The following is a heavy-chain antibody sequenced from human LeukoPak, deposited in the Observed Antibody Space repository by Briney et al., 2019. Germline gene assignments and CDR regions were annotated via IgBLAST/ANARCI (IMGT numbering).Heavy chain of an antibody. J-gene: IGHJ4*02. CDR2: IYTSGST. Sequence: SETLSLTCTVSGGSISSFHWSWIRQPAGKGLEWIGRIYTSGSTNYNPSLKSRVTMSVDTSKNQFSLKLSSVTAADTAVYYCARAAGRDTTSGLDFDYWGQGILVTVSS. D-gene: IGHD1-26*01. CDR3: ARAAGRDTTSGLDFDY. V-gene: IGHV4-4*07. CDR1: GGSISSFH.